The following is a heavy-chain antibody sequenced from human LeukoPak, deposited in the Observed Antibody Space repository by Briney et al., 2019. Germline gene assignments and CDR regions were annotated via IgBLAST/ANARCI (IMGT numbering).Heavy chain of an antibody. CDR1: GFTFSNYW. J-gene: IGHJ4*02. CDR2: IEQDGSEK. V-gene: IGHV3-7*01. D-gene: IGHD3-10*01. CDR3: ARRLMGVRTVDY. Sequence: GGSLRLSCAASGFTFSNYWMSWVRQTPGKGLEWVVNIEQDGSEKYYVDSVKGRFTISRDNAKNSLYLQMNSLRAEDTAVYYCARRLMGVRTVDYWGQGTLVTVSS.